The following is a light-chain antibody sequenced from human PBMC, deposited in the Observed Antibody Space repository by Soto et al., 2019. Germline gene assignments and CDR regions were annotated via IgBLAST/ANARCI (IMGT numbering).Light chain of an antibody. J-gene: IGKJ1*01. CDR1: QGISNY. CDR3: QKYNNAPRT. Sequence: DIQMTQSPSSLSASVGDTVTITCRASQGISNYLAWYQQKPGQVPNLLIYAASTLQSGVPSRFSGSGSGTDFTLAMSGLRPEDVATYYCQKYNNAPRTFAQGTKVEI. V-gene: IGKV1-27*01. CDR2: AAS.